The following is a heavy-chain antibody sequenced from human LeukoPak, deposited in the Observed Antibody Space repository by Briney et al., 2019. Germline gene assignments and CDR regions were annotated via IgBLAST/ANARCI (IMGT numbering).Heavy chain of an antibody. Sequence: GGSLRLSCAASGFTFSNYYMGWISQAPGKGLEWVSYISTGSGNTIYYADSVKGRFTISRDNAKNSLYLQMNSLRAEDTAVYYCAKDIVAAGLFFDYWGQGTLVTVSS. CDR3: AKDIVAAGLFFDY. V-gene: IGHV3-11*01. D-gene: IGHD6-13*01. CDR1: GFTFSNYY. CDR2: ISTGSGNTI. J-gene: IGHJ4*02.